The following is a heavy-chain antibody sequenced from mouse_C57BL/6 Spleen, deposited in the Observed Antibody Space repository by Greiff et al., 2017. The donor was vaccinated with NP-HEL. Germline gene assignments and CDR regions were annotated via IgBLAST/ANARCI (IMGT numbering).Heavy chain of an antibody. V-gene: IGHV1-69*01. CDR2: IDPSDSYT. J-gene: IGHJ1*03. CDR3: AWGGNYRYFDV. Sequence: VQLQQPGAELVMPGASVKLSCKASGYTFTSYWMHWVKQRPGQGLEWIGEIDPSDSYTNYNQKFKGKSTLTVDKSSSTAYMQLSSLTSEDSAVYCCAWGGNYRYFDVWGTGTTVTVSS. CDR1: GYTFTSYW. D-gene: IGHD2-1*01.